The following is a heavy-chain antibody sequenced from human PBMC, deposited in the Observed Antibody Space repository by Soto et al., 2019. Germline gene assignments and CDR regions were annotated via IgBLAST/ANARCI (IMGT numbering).Heavy chain of an antibody. Sequence: GGSLRLSCVASGFTFDTYGIHWVRQAPGKGLQWVALISYEGSNTYYADSVRGRFTISRDNSKNTLYLQMNTLRPEDTGLYYCARVTPGNNLYYFSGLDFWGQGTSVTVSS. J-gene: IGHJ6*02. CDR3: ARVTPGNNLYYFSGLDF. CDR1: GFTFDTYG. CDR2: ISYEGSNT. V-gene: IGHV3-30-3*01. D-gene: IGHD1-1*01.